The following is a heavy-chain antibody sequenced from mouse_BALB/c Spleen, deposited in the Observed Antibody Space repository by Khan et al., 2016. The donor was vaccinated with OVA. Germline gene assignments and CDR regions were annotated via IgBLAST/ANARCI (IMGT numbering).Heavy chain of an antibody. CDR2: IWSDGST. CDR3: ARQPSYHYSIMAY. J-gene: IGHJ4*01. CDR1: GFSLTNYG. V-gene: IGHV2-6-1*01. D-gene: IGHD2-5*01. Sequence: QVQLMESGPGLAAPSQSLSITCTISGFSLTNYGVHWVRQPPGKGLEWLAVIWSDGSTTYNPALKSRLTITKDNSQSQVFLKMNSLQTDDTAIYFCARQPSYHYSIMAYWGQGTLVTVSA.